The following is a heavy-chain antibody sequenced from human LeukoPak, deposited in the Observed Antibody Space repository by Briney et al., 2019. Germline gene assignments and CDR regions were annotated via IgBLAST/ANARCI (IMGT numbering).Heavy chain of an antibody. Sequence: AASVTVSFKASGYTFTGYYMHWVRQAPGQGLEWMGWINPNSGGTNYAQKFQGRVTMTRDTSISTAYMELSRLRSDDTAVYYCARVYYYDSSGYYDYWGQGTLVTVSS. CDR1: GYTFTGYY. CDR3: ARVYYYDSSGYYDY. D-gene: IGHD3-22*01. CDR2: INPNSGGT. V-gene: IGHV1-2*02. J-gene: IGHJ4*02.